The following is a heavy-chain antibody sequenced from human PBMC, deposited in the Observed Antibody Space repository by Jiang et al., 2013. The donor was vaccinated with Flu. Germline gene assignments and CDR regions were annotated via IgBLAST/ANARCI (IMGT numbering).Heavy chain of an antibody. CDR3: ARDVVRDVWSGYSGDSFDI. CDR2: INTNTGNP. V-gene: IGHV7-4-1*02. Sequence: CKASGYRFTSYAMNWVRQAPGQGLEWMGWINTNTGNPTYAQGFTGRFVLSVDTSVNTAYLQISNLKAEDTAVYYCARDVVRDVWSGYSGDSFDIWGQGTMVTVSS. J-gene: IGHJ3*02. D-gene: IGHD3-3*01. CDR1: GYRFTSYA.